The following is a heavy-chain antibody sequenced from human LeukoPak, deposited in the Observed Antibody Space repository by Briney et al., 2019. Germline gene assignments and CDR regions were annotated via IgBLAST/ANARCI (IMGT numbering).Heavy chain of an antibody. J-gene: IGHJ5*02. CDR3: AHLDYYDSSGYYSNLHNWFDP. CDR1: GFSLSTSGVG. CDR2: IYWNDDK. D-gene: IGHD3-22*01. V-gene: IGHV2-5*01. Sequence: SGPTLVNPTQTLTLTCTFSGFSLSTSGVGVGWIRQPPGKVLEWLALIYWNDDKRYSPSLKSRLTITKDTSKNQVVLTMTNMDPVDTATYYCAHLDYYDSSGYYSNLHNWFDPWGQGTLVTVSS.